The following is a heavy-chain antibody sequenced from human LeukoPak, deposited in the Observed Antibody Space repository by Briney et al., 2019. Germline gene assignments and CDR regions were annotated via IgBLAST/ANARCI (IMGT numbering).Heavy chain of an antibody. V-gene: IGHV3-30*18. J-gene: IGHJ4*02. D-gene: IGHD6-19*01. CDR2: ISYDGSNK. CDR3: AKDIYAGSSEEDVTLDY. CDR1: GFTFSSYG. Sequence: PGRSLRLSCAASGFTFSSYGMHWVRQAPGKGLEWVAVISYDGSNKYYADSVKGRFTISRDNSKNTLYLQMNSPRAEDTAVYYCAKDIYAGSSEEDVTLDYWGQGTLVTVSS.